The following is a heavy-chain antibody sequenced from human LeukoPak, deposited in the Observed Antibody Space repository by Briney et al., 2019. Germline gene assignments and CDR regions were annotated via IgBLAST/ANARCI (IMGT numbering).Heavy chain of an antibody. CDR1: GYSISSGYY. Sequence: SETLSLTCAVSGYSISSGYYWGWIRQPPGKGLEWIGSIYHSGSTYYNPSLKSRVTISVDTSKNQFSLKLSSVTAADTAVYYCARHHTDQIVAYPGDYYMDVSGKGTTVTVSS. J-gene: IGHJ6*03. CDR3: ARHHTDQIVAYPGDYYMDV. D-gene: IGHD2-15*01. CDR2: IYHSGST. V-gene: IGHV4-38-2*01.